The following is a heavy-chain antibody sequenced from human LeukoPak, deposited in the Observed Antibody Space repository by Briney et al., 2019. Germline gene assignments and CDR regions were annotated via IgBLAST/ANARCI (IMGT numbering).Heavy chain of an antibody. V-gene: IGHV3-15*01. J-gene: IGHJ4*02. Sequence: PGGSLRLSCAASGFTFSNAWMSWVRQAPGKGLEWVGRIKSKTDGGTTDYAAPVKGRFTISRDDSQNTLYLQMNSLKTEDTAVYYCTTDSPFNYYDSSGYTDYWGQGTLVSVSS. CDR1: GFTFSNAW. CDR2: IKSKTDGGTT. D-gene: IGHD3-22*01. CDR3: TTDSPFNYYDSSGYTDY.